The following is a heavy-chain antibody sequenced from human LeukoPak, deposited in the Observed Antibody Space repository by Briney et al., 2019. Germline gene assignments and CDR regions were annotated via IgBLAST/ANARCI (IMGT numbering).Heavy chain of an antibody. D-gene: IGHD2-15*01. J-gene: IGHJ5*02. V-gene: IGHV1-46*01. Sequence: ASVKVSCKASGYTFTSYYMHWVRQAPGQGLEWMGIINPSGGSTSYAQKFQGRVTMTRDMSTSTVYMELSSLRSEDTAVYYCARVGGYCSGGSCNGYWFDPWGQGTLVTVSS. CDR3: ARVGGYCSGGSCNGYWFDP. CDR2: INPSGGST. CDR1: GYTFTSYY.